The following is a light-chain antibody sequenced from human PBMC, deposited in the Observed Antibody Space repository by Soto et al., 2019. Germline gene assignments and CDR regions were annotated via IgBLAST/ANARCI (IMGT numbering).Light chain of an antibody. CDR1: QSVSSY. CDR3: VQRSGWPWT. CDR2: DAS. J-gene: IGKJ1*01. Sequence: ELVLTQSPAPLSLSPGARATLSCRARQSVSSYLAWYQQKPGQAPRLLLYDASNRATDIPARFSGSGSGTDFTLTISSLEPEDFAVYYCVQRSGWPWTFGQGTKVEIK. V-gene: IGKV3-11*01.